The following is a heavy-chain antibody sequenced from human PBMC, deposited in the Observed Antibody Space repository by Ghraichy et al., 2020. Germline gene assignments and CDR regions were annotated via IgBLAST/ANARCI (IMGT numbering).Heavy chain of an antibody. CDR2: ISGSGGST. Sequence: GGSLRLSCAASGFTFSSYAMSWVRQAPGKGLEWVSAISGSGGSTYYADSVKGRFTISRDNSKNTLYLQMNSLRAEDTAVYYCAKDPRRYDFWSGYYGYYFDYWGQGTLVTVSS. CDR1: GFTFSSYA. CDR3: AKDPRRYDFWSGYYGYYFDY. D-gene: IGHD3-3*01. V-gene: IGHV3-23*01. J-gene: IGHJ4*02.